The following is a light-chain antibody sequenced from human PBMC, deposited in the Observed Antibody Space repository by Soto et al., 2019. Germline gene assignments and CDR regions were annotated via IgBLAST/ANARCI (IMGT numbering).Light chain of an antibody. V-gene: IGLV2-14*01. J-gene: IGLJ1*01. CDR1: SSDVAFYNH. Sequence: QSVLTQPASVSRSPGQSITISCTGTSSDVAFYNHVSWYQQHPGKAPKLLIYEVNNRPSGVSHRFSGSKSGNTASLTISGLQAEDEADYYCSSFASTHTYVFGTGTKVTVL. CDR2: EVN. CDR3: SSFASTHTYV.